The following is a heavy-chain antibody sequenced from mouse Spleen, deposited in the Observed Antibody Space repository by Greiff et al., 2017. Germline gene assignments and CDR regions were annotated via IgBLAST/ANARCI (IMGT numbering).Heavy chain of an antibody. CDR1: GYAFSSSW. Sequence: QVQLQQSGPELVKPGASVKISCKASGYAFSSSWMNWVKQRPGKGLEWIGRIYPGDGDTNYNGKFKGKATLTADKSSSTAYMELRSLTSEDSAVYFCARCAYGSSYYAMDYWGQGTSVTVSS. J-gene: IGHJ4*01. CDR3: ARCAYGSSYYAMDY. D-gene: IGHD1-1*01. V-gene: IGHV1-82*01. CDR2: IYPGDGDT.